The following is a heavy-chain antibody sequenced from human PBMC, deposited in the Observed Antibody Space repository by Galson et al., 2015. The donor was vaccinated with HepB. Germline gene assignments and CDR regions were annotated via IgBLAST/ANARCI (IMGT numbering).Heavy chain of an antibody. Sequence: SVKVSCKASGGTFSSYTISWVRQAPGQGLEWMGRIIPILGIANYAQKFQGRVTITADKSTSTAYMELSSLRSEDTAVYYCARGGCSGGSCYGGDGYYFDYWGQGTLVTVSS. CDR2: IIPILGIA. CDR3: ARGGCSGGSCYGGDGYYFDY. V-gene: IGHV1-69*02. D-gene: IGHD2-15*01. CDR1: GGTFSSYT. J-gene: IGHJ4*02.